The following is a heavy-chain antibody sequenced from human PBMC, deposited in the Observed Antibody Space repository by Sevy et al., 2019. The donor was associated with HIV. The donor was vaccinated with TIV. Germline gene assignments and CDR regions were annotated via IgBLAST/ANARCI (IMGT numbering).Heavy chain of an antibody. CDR2: MNPNSGNT. CDR1: GYTFTSYD. CDR3: ARIAAADPYDY. V-gene: IGHV1-8*03. J-gene: IGHJ4*02. D-gene: IGHD6-13*01. Sequence: ASVKVSCKASGYTFTSYDINWVRQATGQGLEWMGWMNPNSGNTGYAQKFQGRVTITRNTSISTAYMELGSLRSEDTAVYYCARIAAADPYDYWGQGTLVTVSS.